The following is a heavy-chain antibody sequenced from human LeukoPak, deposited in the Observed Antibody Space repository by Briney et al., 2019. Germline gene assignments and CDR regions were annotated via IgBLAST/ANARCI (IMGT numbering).Heavy chain of an antibody. CDR3: ARDGSLPDY. Sequence: GGSLRLSCAASGFTFSNYWMHWVRQAPGKGPVWVSRTTSDGSSTSYADSVKGRFTISRDNVKNTLFLQMSSLRAEDTAMYYCARDGSLPDYWGQGTLVTVSS. CDR2: TTSDGSST. CDR1: GFTFSNYW. V-gene: IGHV3-74*01. D-gene: IGHD1-26*01. J-gene: IGHJ4*02.